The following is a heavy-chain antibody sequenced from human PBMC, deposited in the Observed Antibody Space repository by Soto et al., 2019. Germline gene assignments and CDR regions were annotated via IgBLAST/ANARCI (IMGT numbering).Heavy chain of an antibody. J-gene: IGHJ2*01. V-gene: IGHV1-69*04. CDR3: ARDPILSYCSSTSCYAGWYFDL. CDR1: GGTFSSYT. CDR2: IIPILGIA. D-gene: IGHD2-2*01. Sequence: ASVKVSCKASGGTFSSYTISWVRQAPGQGLEWMGRIIPILGIANYAQKFQGRVTITADKSTSTAYTELSSLRSEDTAVYYCARDPILSYCSSTSCYAGWYFDLWGRGTLVTVSS.